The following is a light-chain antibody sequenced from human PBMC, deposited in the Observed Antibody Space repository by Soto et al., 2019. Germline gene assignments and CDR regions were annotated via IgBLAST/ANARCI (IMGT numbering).Light chain of an antibody. V-gene: IGKV1-9*01. CDR2: AAS. CDR3: QQRNSYPRT. J-gene: IGKJ2*01. Sequence: DIQLTQSPSFLSASVVDRVTITCLASQGINIFLAWFQQKPGKAPNLLISAASTLQSGVPSRFSGSGSETEFTLTITSLQPEDSATYYCQQRNSYPRTFGQGTKVDIK. CDR1: QGINIF.